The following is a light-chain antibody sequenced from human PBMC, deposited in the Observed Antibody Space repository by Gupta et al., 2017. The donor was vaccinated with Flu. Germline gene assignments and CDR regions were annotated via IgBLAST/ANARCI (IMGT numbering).Light chain of an antibody. CDR1: QDISNY. V-gene: IGKV1-33*01. Sequence: DIQMTQSPSSLSASVGDRVTITCQASQDISNYLNWYQQKPGKAPKLLIYDASNLETGVPSRFSGSGSGTDFTFTISILQPEDIATYYCQQDDNLPYIFGQGTKMEIK. CDR3: QQDDNLPYI. J-gene: IGKJ2*01. CDR2: DAS.